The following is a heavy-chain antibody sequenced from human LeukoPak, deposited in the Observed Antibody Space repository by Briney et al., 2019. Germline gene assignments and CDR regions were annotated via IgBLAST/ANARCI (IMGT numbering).Heavy chain of an antibody. CDR3: AKAMTYDSSGYFDY. V-gene: IGHV3-74*01. D-gene: IGHD3-22*01. Sequence: GGSLRLSCAASGFTFSSYWMNWVRQAPGKGLVWVSRIASDGSSTTYADSVKGRFSISRDNAKNTLYLQMNSLRVEDTAVYYCAKAMTYDSSGYFDYWGQGTLVTVSS. J-gene: IGHJ4*02. CDR1: GFTFSSYW. CDR2: IASDGSST.